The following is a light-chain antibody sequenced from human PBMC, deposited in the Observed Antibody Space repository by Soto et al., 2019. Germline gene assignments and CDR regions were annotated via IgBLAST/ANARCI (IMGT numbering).Light chain of an antibody. V-gene: IGLV2-14*01. J-gene: IGLJ1*01. CDR3: SSYTSSSVGV. CDR1: SSDAGGYNY. Sequence: QSVLTQPASVSGSPGQSITISCTGTSSDAGGYNYVSWYQQHPGKAPKLMIYDVSNRPSGVSNRFSGSKSGNTASLTISGLQAEDEADYYCSSYTSSSVGVFGTGTKVTVL. CDR2: DVS.